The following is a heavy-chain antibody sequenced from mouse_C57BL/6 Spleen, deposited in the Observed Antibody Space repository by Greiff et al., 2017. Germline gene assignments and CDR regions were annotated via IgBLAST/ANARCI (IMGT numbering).Heavy chain of an antibody. D-gene: IGHD2-1*01. CDR2: IWSGGST. Sequence: VQLQQSGPGLVQPSQSLSITCKVSGFSLTSYGVHWVRQSPGKGLEWLGVIWSGGSTDYNAAFISRLSISKDNSKSQVFFKMNSLQADDTAIYYCARNWRYGNYFSWFAYWGQGTLVTVSA. J-gene: IGHJ3*01. CDR3: ARNWRYGNYFSWFAY. V-gene: IGHV2-2*01. CDR1: GFSLTSYG.